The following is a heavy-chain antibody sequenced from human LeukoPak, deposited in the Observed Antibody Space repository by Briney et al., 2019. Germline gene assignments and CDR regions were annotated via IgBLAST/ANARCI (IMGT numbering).Heavy chain of an antibody. D-gene: IGHD3-22*01. CDR3: VRVASYYDSSGYYYSVSDY. CDR2: ISSSSSYI. V-gene: IGHV3-21*01. Sequence: GGSLRLSCAASGFTFSSYSMNWVRQAPGKGLEWVSSISSSSSYIYYADSVKGRFTISRDNAKNSLYLQMNSLRAEDTAVYYCVRVASYYDSSGYYYSVSDYWGQGTLVTVSS. CDR1: GFTFSSYS. J-gene: IGHJ4*02.